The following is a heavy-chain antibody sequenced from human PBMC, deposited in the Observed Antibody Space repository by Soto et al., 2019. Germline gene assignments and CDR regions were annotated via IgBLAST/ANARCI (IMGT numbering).Heavy chain of an antibody. J-gene: IGHJ4*02. CDR3: ARDIDFDIDY. D-gene: IGHD3-9*01. CDR2: IYSKEGKI. V-gene: IGHV1-18*01. Sequence: QVQLMQSGAEVQKPGASVKVSCKASGYIFNNYGISWVRQAPGQGLEWMGWIYSKEGKINFAQKFQGRVTMTTATSTSTAYIELRSLRFDDSAVYFCARDIDFDIDYWGQGTLVTVSS. CDR1: GYIFNNYG.